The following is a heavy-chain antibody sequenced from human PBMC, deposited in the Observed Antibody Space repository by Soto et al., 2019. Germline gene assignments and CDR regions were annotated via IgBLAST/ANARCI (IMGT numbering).Heavy chain of an antibody. V-gene: IGHV3-11*06. CDR2: IRITSSHI. D-gene: IGHD2-21*02. J-gene: IGHJ4*02. CDR3: AGDGMMTRDYFYY. CDR1: GFTLSNYY. Sequence: PGGSLRLSCAASGFTLSNYYMSWIRHVPGKGLEWLSHIRITSSHIDYADSVKGRFTISRDNAKSSLYLEMNNLRAEDTAVYYCAGDGMMTRDYFYYWGKGTMV.